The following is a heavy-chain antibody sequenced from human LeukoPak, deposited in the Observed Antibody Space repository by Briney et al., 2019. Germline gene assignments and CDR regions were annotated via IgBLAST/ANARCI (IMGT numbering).Heavy chain of an antibody. CDR2: IIPIFGTA. V-gene: IGHV1-69*13. Sequence: SVTVSCMASGGTFSSYAISWVRQAPGQGLEWMGGIIPIFGTANYAQRFQGRVTITADESTSTAYMELSSLRSEDTAVYYCARERDSSGYPDYWGQGTLVTVPS. CDR1: GGTFSSYA. J-gene: IGHJ4*02. CDR3: ARERDSSGYPDY. D-gene: IGHD3-22*01.